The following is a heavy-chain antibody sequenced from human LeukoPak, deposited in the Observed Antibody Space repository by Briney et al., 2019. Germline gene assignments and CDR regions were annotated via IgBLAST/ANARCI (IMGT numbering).Heavy chain of an antibody. J-gene: IGHJ3*02. CDR2: ISNGGTNN. Sequence: GRSLRLSCVASGHTFSSYAMHWVRQAPGKGLEWVAVISNGGTNNYYADSVKGRFTIPRDNSKNTLYLQMNSLRAEDTAVYYCARGVYNDAFDIWGQGTTVTVSS. CDR1: GHTFSSYA. CDR3: ARGVYNDAFDI. D-gene: IGHD1-1*01. V-gene: IGHV3-30-3*01.